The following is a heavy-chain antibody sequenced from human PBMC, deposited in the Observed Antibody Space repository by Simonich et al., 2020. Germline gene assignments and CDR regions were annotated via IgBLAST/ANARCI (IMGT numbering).Heavy chain of an antibody. D-gene: IGHD3-16*01. Sequence: QVQLQQWGAGLLKPSETLSLTCAVYGGSFSGYYWSWIRQPPGKGLEWIGEINHSRSTNYNPSHKSRVTISVDTSKNQFSLKLSSVTAADTAVYYCARPLGIVWAFDIWGQGTMVTVSS. V-gene: IGHV4-34*01. CDR1: GGSFSGYY. CDR3: ARPLGIVWAFDI. J-gene: IGHJ3*02. CDR2: INHSRST.